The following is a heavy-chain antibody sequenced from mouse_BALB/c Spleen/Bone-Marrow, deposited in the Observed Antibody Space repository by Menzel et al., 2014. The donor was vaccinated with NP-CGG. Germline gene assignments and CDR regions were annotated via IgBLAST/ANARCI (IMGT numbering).Heavy chain of an antibody. Sequence: QVQLQQSGAELVKPGASVKLSCKASGYTFSGDYMYWVKQRPGQGLEWIGEINPSNGGTNFNEKFKSKATLTVDKSSSTAYMQLSSLTSEDSAVYYRTRSRRAMDYWGQGTSVTVSS. D-gene: IGHD2-12*01. CDR3: TRSRRAMDY. V-gene: IGHV1S81*02. J-gene: IGHJ4*01. CDR2: INPSNGGT. CDR1: GYTFSGDY.